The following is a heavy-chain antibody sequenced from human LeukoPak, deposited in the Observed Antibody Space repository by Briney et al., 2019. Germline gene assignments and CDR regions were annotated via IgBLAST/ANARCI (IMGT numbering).Heavy chain of an antibody. CDR3: AKAYNYGSGSYYSFFDN. CDR1: LFTFSSYA. CDR2: INPSGGDT. D-gene: IGHD3-10*01. V-gene: IGHV3-23*01. J-gene: IGHJ4*02. Sequence: GGSLRLSCAASLFTFSSYAMTWVRQAPGKGLEWVSTINPSGGDTYYADTVRGRFTISRDNSKKTLYLQMDSLRAEDTAVYYCAKAYNYGSGSYYSFFDNWGQGTLVTVSS.